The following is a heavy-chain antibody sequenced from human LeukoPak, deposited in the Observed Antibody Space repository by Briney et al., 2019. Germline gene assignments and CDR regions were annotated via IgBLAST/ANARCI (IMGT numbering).Heavy chain of an antibody. CDR1: GGSIRSGGYY. J-gene: IGHJ4*02. CDR2: IYYSGST. CDR3: ARSYGLTPYYFDY. V-gene: IGHV4-31*03. Sequence: SQTLSLTCTVSGGSIRSGGYYWSWIRQHPGKGLEWIGYIYYSGSTYYNPSLKSRVTISVDTSKNQFSLKLSSVTAADTAVYYCARSYGLTPYYFDYWGQGTLVTVSS. D-gene: IGHD3-9*01.